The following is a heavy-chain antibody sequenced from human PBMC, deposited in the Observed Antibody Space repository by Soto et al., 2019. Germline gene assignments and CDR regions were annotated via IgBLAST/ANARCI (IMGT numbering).Heavy chain of an antibody. CDR3: ARADDYKSSWFDP. CDR1: GGSVSSVTYC. Sequence: SETLSLTCIVSGGSVSSVTYCWSWIRKPPGKGLEWIGYISYSGSTNYNPSLKSRVSMSLDTSKNQFSLKLISVTAADTAVYYCARADDYKSSWFDPWGQGTLVTSPQ. J-gene: IGHJ5*02. V-gene: IGHV4-61*01. D-gene: IGHD4-4*01. CDR2: ISYSGST.